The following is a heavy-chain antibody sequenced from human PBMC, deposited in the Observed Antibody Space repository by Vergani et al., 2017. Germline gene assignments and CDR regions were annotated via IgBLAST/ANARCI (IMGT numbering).Heavy chain of an antibody. Sequence: QVQLVQSGAEVKKPGASVKVSCKASGYTFTSYGISWVRQAPGQGLEWMGGFDPEDGETIYAQKFQGRVTMTEDTSTDTAYMELSSLRSEDTAVYYCATDRRVWGSYRYWFDPWGQGTLVTVSS. V-gene: IGHV1-24*01. J-gene: IGHJ5*02. CDR2: FDPEDGET. CDR1: GYTFTSYG. D-gene: IGHD3-16*02. CDR3: ATDRRVWGSYRYWFDP.